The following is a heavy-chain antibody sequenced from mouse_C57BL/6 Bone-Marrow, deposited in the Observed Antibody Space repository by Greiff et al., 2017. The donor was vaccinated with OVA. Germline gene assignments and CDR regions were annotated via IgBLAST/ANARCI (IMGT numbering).Heavy chain of an antibody. Sequence: VQLKQSGAELVRPGASVKLSCTAPGFNIKDDYMHWVKQRPEQGLEWIGWIDPENGDTEYASKFQGKATITADTSSNTAYLQLSSLTSEDTAVYYCTTELGRRYFDYWGQGTTLTVSS. J-gene: IGHJ2*01. D-gene: IGHD4-1*01. CDR2: IDPENGDT. CDR1: GFNIKDDY. CDR3: TTELGRRYFDY. V-gene: IGHV14-4*01.